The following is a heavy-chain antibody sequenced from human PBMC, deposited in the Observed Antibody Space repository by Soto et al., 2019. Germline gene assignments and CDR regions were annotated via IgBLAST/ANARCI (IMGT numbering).Heavy chain of an antibody. J-gene: IGHJ4*02. CDR2: ISYDGSNK. Sequence: GGSLRLSCAASGFTFSSYAMHWVRQAPGKGLEWVAVISYDGSNKYYADSVKGRFTISRDNSKNTLYLQMNSLRAEDTAVYYCARGSSGLSESIPFDYWGQGTLVTVSS. CDR1: GFTFSSYA. V-gene: IGHV3-30-3*01. D-gene: IGHD3-16*02. CDR3: ARGSSGLSESIPFDY.